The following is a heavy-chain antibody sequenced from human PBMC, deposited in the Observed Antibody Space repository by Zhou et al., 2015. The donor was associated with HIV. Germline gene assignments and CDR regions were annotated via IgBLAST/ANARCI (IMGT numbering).Heavy chain of an antibody. J-gene: IGHJ3*02. CDR2: IIPIFGTA. D-gene: IGHD3-10*01. CDR3: ARTARITMVRGVTHAFDI. V-gene: IGHV1-69*06. CDR1: GGTFSSYA. Sequence: QVQLVQSGAEVKKPGSSVKVSCKASGGTFSSYAISWVRQAPGQGLEWMGGIIPIFGTANYAQKFQGRVTITADKSTSTAYMELSSLRSEDTAVYYCARTARITMVRGVTHAFDIWGQGTMVTVSS.